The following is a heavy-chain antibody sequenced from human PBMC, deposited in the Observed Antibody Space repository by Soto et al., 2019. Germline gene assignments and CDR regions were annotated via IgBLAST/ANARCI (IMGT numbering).Heavy chain of an antibody. CDR1: GFTFSSYG. Sequence: GGSLRLSCAASGFTFSSYGMHWVRQAPGKGLEWVAVISYDGSNKYYADPVKGRFTISRDNSKNTLYLQMNSLRAEDTAVYYCAKTRGYCSSTSCYRDYYYGMDVWGQGTTVTVSS. CDR3: AKTRGYCSSTSCYRDYYYGMDV. J-gene: IGHJ6*02. CDR2: ISYDGSNK. V-gene: IGHV3-30*18. D-gene: IGHD2-2*02.